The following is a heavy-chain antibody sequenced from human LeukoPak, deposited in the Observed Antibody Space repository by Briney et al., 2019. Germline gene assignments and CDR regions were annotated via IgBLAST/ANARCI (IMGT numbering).Heavy chain of an antibody. CDR1: GYSISSSNW. D-gene: IGHD1-14*01. CDR2: IYYSGST. Sequence: SDTLSLTCAVSGYSISSSNWWGWIRQPPGKGLEWIGYIYYSGSTYYNPSLKSRVTMSVDTSKNQFSLKLSSVTAVDTAVYYCARLKGATGAPVWGQGTMVTVSS. J-gene: IGHJ3*01. V-gene: IGHV4-28*01. CDR3: ARLKGATGAPV.